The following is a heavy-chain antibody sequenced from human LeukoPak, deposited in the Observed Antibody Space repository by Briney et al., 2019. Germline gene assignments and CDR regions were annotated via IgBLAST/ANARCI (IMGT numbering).Heavy chain of an antibody. Sequence: SETLSLTCAVYGGSFSGYYWSWIRQPPGKGLEWIGEINHSGSTNYNPSLKSRVTISLDTSKNQFSLKVNSVTAADTAVYYCARGDCSSTICYSPMDVWGKGTTVTVSS. CDR3: ARGDCSSTICYSPMDV. J-gene: IGHJ6*03. V-gene: IGHV4-34*01. CDR1: GGSFSGYY. D-gene: IGHD2-2*01. CDR2: INHSGST.